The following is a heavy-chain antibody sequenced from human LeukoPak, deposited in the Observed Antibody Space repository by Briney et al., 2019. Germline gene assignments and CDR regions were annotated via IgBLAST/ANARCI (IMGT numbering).Heavy chain of an antibody. D-gene: IGHD3-3*01. V-gene: IGHV1-18*01. Sequence: ASVKVSCKASGYTFTSYGISWVRRAPGQGLEWMGWISAYNGNTNYAQKLQGRVTMTTDTSTSTAYMELRSLRSDDTAVYYCARSPYDFLSGYYGYWGQGTLVTVSS. CDR2: ISAYNGNT. CDR1: GYTFTSYG. CDR3: ARSPYDFLSGYYGY. J-gene: IGHJ4*02.